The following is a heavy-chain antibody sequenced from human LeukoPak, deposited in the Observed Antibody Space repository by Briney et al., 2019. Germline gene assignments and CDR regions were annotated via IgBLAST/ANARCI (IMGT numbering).Heavy chain of an antibody. V-gene: IGHV3-7*01. CDR2: IKQDGSEK. CDR3: ARDLGSGSYYLFDY. CDR1: GFTFSSYW. J-gene: IGHJ4*02. D-gene: IGHD1-26*01. Sequence: PGGSLRLSCAASGFTFSSYWMSWVRQAPGKGLEWVANIKQDGSEKYYVDSVKGRFTISRDNAKNSLYLQMDSLRAEDTAVYYCARDLGSGSYYLFDYWGQGTLVTVSS.